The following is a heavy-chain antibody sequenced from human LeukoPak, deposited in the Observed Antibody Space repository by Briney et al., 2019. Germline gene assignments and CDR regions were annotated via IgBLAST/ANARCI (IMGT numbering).Heavy chain of an antibody. CDR3: AKDPNGDYIGAFDF. CDR2: ITANGGYT. CDR1: AFSFSKFA. J-gene: IGHJ3*01. Sequence: GGSLRLSCAASAFSFSKFALIWVRQAPGKGLEWVSAITANGGYTLYADAVKGRFTVSRDNSKNTLYLQNNSLRPEDTAMYYCAKDPNGDYIGAFDFWGQGTMVTVSS. D-gene: IGHD4-17*01. V-gene: IGHV3-23*01.